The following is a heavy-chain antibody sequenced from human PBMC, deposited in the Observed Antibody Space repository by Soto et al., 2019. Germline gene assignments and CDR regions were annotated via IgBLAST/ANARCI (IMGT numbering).Heavy chain of an antibody. CDR1: GFTFRNYG. CDR3: EKAISFGELSSQILDY. Sequence: GGSLRLSCAASGFTFRNYGMHWVRQAPGKGLEWVAVISYDGSNKYYADSVKGRFTISRDNSKNTLYLQMNSLRAEDTAVYYCEKAISFGELSSQILDYWGQGTLVTVSS. V-gene: IGHV3-30*18. CDR2: ISYDGSNK. D-gene: IGHD3-10*01. J-gene: IGHJ4*02.